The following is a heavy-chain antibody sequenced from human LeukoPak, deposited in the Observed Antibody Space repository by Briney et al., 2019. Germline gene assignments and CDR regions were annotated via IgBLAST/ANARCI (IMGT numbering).Heavy chain of an antibody. CDR3: AKGSKRGSRGYSTHFDY. CDR2: ISGSGSTT. Sequence: GGSLRLSCAASGFTFSSYAMSWVRQAPGKGLEWVSVISGSGSTTYYADSVKGRFTISRDNSKNTVYLQMNSLRAEDKAVYYCAKGSKRGSRGYSTHFDYWGQGTLVTVSS. D-gene: IGHD3-22*01. CDR1: GFTFSSYA. J-gene: IGHJ4*02. V-gene: IGHV3-23*01.